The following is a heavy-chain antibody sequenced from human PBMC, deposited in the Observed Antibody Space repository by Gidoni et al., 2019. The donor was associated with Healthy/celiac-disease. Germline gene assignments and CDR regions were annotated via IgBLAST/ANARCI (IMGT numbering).Heavy chain of an antibody. V-gene: IGHV4-39*01. Sequence: QLQLQESGPGLVKPSETLSLTCTVSGGSISSSSYYWGWIRQPPGKGLEWIGSIYYSGSTYYNPSLKSRVTISVDTSKNQFSLKLSSVTAADTAVYYCARRNFRRNYWYFDLWGRGTLVTVSS. CDR2: IYYSGST. CDR3: ARRNFRRNYWYFDL. D-gene: IGHD3-3*01. CDR1: GGSISSSSYY. J-gene: IGHJ2*01.